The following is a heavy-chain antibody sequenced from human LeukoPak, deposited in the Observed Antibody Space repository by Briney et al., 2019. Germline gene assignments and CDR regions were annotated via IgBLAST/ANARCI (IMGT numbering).Heavy chain of an antibody. Sequence: PSETLSLTRTVSGGSISSSSYYWGWIRQPPGKGLEWIGSIYYSGSTYYNPSLKSRVTISVDTSKNQFSLKLSSVTAADTAVYYCARSVSGSYYYFDYWGQGTLVTVSS. V-gene: IGHV4-39*01. CDR1: GGSISSSSYY. CDR2: IYYSGST. J-gene: IGHJ4*02. D-gene: IGHD1-26*01. CDR3: ARSVSGSYYYFDY.